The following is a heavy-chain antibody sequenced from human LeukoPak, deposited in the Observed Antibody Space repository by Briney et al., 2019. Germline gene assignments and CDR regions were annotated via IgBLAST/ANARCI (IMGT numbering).Heavy chain of an antibody. J-gene: IGHJ4*02. CDR1: GFTFSSYS. D-gene: IGHD4-17*01. CDR3: ASDDYGDYIPLDY. Sequence: GGSLRLSCAASGFTFSSYSMNWVRQAPGKGLEWVSSISSSSSYIYYADSVKGRFTISRDNAKNSLYLQMNSLRAEDTAVYYCASDDYGDYIPLDYWGQGTVVTVSS. V-gene: IGHV3-21*01. CDR2: ISSSSSYI.